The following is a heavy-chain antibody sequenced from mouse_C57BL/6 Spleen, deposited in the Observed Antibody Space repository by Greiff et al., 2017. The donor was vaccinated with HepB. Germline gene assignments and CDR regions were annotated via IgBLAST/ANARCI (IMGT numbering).Heavy chain of an antibody. CDR1: GFSLTSYG. Sequence: VKLMESGPGLVQPSQSLSITCTVSGFSLTSYGVHWVRQPPGKGLEWLGVIWSGGSTDYNAAFISRLSISKDNSKSQVFFKMNSLQADDTAIYYCAKTGGDYDSAWFAYWGQGTLVTVSA. J-gene: IGHJ3*01. CDR3: AKTGGDYDSAWFAY. CDR2: IWSGGST. V-gene: IGHV2-4*01. D-gene: IGHD2-4*01.